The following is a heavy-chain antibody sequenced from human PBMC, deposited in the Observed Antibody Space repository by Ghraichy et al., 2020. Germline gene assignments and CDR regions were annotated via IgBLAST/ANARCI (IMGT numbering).Heavy chain of an antibody. CDR1: GLTFRNAW. CDR2: IKSKTDGGTT. CDR3: TTGIVGASRDWFDP. D-gene: IGHD1-26*01. Sequence: GESLNISCAASGLTFRNAWMMWVRQAPGQGLELVGHIKSKTDGGTTEYPTPVKGRFTISRDDSKDTLYLQMNSLQTEDTAVYYCTTGIVGASRDWFDPWGQESLVIFPS. J-gene: IGHJ5*02. V-gene: IGHV3-15*01.